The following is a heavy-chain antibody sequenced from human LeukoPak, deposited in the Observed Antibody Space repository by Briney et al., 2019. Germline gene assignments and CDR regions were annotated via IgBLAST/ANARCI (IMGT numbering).Heavy chain of an antibody. V-gene: IGHV3-30*19. J-gene: IGHJ4*02. CDR2: ISYDGSNK. CDR3: ARQIAAAGQIDY. D-gene: IGHD6-13*01. Sequence: GGSLRLSCASSEFPFRKYAMHWVRQAPGKGLEWVAVISYDGSNKYYADSVKGRFTISRDNSKNTLYLQMNSLRAEDTAVYYCARQIAAAGQIDYWGQGTLVTVSS. CDR1: EFPFRKYA.